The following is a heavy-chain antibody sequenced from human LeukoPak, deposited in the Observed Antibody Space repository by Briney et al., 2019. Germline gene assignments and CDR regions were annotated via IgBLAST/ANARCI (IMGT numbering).Heavy chain of an antibody. CDR3: ARDRSNFFDP. V-gene: IGHV3-30-3*01. J-gene: IGHJ5*02. CDR1: GFTFSSYA. CDR2: ISYDGSNK. Sequence: PGGSLRLSCAASGFTFSSYAMHWVRQAPGKGLEWVATISYDGSNKYYTDSVKGRFTISRDTSKNTLYLQVNSLRVEDTAVYYCARDRSNFFDPWGQGTLVTVSS.